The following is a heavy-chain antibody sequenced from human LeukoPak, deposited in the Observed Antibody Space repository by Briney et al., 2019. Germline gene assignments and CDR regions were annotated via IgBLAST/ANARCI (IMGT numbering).Heavy chain of an antibody. Sequence: PGGSLRLSCAASGFTFRSYAMSWVRQAPGKGLEWVSAISGSGGSTYYADSVKGRFTISRDNSKNTLYLQMNSLRAEDTAVYYCAKDTTGYCSSTSCYAVDYWGQGTLVTVSS. D-gene: IGHD2-2*01. CDR3: AKDTTGYCSSTSCYAVDY. CDR2: ISGSGGST. J-gene: IGHJ4*02. CDR1: GFTFRSYA. V-gene: IGHV3-23*01.